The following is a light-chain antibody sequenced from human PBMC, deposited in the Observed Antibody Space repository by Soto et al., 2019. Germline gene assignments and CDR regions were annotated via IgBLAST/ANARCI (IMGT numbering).Light chain of an antibody. CDR3: QRQGT. J-gene: IGKJ1*01. Sequence: DIQMTQSPSALSASVGDRVTITCRATQSISSYLNWYQQKPGKAPKLLIYAASSLQSGVPSRFSDSGSGTDFTLTISSLQPEDLETYYCQRQGTFGQGTKVEIK. V-gene: IGKV1-39*01. CDR2: AAS. CDR1: QSISSY.